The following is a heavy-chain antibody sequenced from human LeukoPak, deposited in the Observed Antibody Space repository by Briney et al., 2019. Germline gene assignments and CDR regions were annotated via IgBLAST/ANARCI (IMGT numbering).Heavy chain of an antibody. CDR2: ISGYSGRT. V-gene: IGHV1-18*01. CDR1: GYTFATCS. D-gene: IGHD6-19*01. J-gene: IGHJ4*02. Sequence: ASVNVSRKASGYTFATCSINWVRQAPGQGLEWMGWISGYSGRTNYAQKLQGRVTMTTDTSTTTAYMELRSLNSDDTAVYYCARGHSSGRDYYFDTWGQGTLVTVSS. CDR3: ARGHSSGRDYYFDT.